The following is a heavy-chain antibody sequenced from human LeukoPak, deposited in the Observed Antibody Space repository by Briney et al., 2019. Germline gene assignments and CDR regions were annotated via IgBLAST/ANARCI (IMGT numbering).Heavy chain of an antibody. V-gene: IGHV3-49*03. CDR1: GFTFGDYA. CDR3: TRYEPDSSGCYPDY. CDR2: IRSKAYGGTT. D-gene: IGHD3-22*01. Sequence: GGSLRLSCTASGFTFGDYAMSWFRQAPGKGLEWVGFIRSKAYGGTTEYAASVKGRFTISRDDSKSIAYLQMNSLKTEDTAVYYCTRYEPDSSGCYPDYWGQGTLVTVSS. J-gene: IGHJ4*02.